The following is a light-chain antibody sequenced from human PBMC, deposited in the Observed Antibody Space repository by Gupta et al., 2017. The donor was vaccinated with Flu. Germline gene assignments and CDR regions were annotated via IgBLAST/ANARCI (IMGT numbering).Light chain of an antibody. Sequence: FILTQPQSVSDAPGKTIDIYYTRSSGSIASNDVQWNQQRPGSSPTTVIYEDNQKPTGAPDLSSGSIDSSSNPAFLTISGRKTEDDADDSCQSYDSSNHGVFGGGTKLTVL. CDR3: QSYDSSNHGV. V-gene: IGLV6-57*01. J-gene: IGLJ3*02. CDR2: EDN. CDR1: SGSIASND.